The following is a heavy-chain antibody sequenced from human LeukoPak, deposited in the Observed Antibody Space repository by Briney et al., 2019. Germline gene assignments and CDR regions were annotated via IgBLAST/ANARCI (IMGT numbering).Heavy chain of an antibody. J-gene: IGHJ3*02. Sequence: SETLSLTCTVFGVSISSGDYYWSWIRQPPGKGLEWIGYIYYSGSTDYNPSLKSRVTMSVDTSKNQFSLKLSSVTAADTAVYYCARELTAFNFGVVIKGYLGAFDIWGQGTMVTVSS. CDR2: IYYSGST. CDR1: GVSISSGDYY. D-gene: IGHD3-3*01. CDR3: ARELTAFNFGVVIKGYLGAFDI. V-gene: IGHV4-30-4*01.